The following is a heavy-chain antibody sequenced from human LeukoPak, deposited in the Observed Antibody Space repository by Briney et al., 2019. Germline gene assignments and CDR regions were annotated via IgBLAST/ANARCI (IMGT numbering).Heavy chain of an antibody. CDR3: ARVSPPNYYDSSGYYPDI. CDR2: IYYSGST. CDR1: GGSISSGDYY. V-gene: IGHV4-30-4*01. J-gene: IGHJ3*02. Sequence: SQTLSLTCTVSGGSISSGDYYWSWIRQPPGKGLEWIGYIYYSGSTHYNPSLKSRVTISVDTSKNQFSLKLSSVTAADTAVYYCARVSPPNYYDSSGYYPDIWGQGTMVTVSS. D-gene: IGHD3-22*01.